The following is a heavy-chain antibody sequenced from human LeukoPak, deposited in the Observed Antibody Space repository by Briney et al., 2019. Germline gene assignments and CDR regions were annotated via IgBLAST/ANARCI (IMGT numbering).Heavy chain of an antibody. J-gene: IGHJ3*02. V-gene: IGHV3-21*01. CDR3: ARIPYSSSLTDAFDI. Sequence: GGSLRLSCAASGFSFRSYSMNWVRQAPGKGLEWVSFISSSSTYVYYADSMKGRFTISRDNAKNSLFLQMNSLRGEDTAVYYCARIPYSSSLTDAFDIWGQGTMVTVYS. CDR2: ISSSSTYV. CDR1: GFSFRSYS. D-gene: IGHD6-6*01.